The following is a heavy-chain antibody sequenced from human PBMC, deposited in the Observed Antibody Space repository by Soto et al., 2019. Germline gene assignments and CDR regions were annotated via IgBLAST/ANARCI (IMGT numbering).Heavy chain of an antibody. CDR1: GYTFTCYY. D-gene: IGHD4-4*01. V-gene: IGHV1-2*04. CDR2: INPNSGGT. J-gene: IGHJ6*02. Sequence: ASVKVSCKASGYTFTCYYMHWVRQAPGQGLEWMGWINPNSGGTNYAQKFQGWVTMTRDTSISTAYMELSRLRSDDTAVYYCARGPHYSNYVWGYGMDVWGQGTTVTVSS. CDR3: ARGPHYSNYVWGYGMDV.